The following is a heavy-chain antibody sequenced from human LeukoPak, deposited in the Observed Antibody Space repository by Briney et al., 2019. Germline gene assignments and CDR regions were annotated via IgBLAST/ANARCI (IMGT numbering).Heavy chain of an antibody. J-gene: IGHJ4*02. Sequence: GGSLRLSCEASGVTFSDFWMTWVRQAPGKGLEWVATMNQDESQKYYVDSVRGRFTISRDNAKNALFLQMNSLRGEDTAIYYCASFEYKYSFGGQGTLVTVSS. D-gene: IGHD2/OR15-2a*01. V-gene: IGHV3-7*01. CDR1: GVTFSDFW. CDR3: ASFEYKYSF. CDR2: MNQDESQK.